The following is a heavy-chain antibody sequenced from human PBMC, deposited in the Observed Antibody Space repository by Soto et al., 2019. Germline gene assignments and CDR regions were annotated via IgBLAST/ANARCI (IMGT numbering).Heavy chain of an antibody. CDR2: IIPIFGTA. Sequence: QVQLVQSGAEVKKPGSSVKVSRKASGGTFSSYAISWVRQAPGQGLEWMGGIIPIFGTANYAQKFQGRVTITADEPTSTAYMELSSLRSEDTAVYYCARDRQLELRIDAFDIWGQGTMVTVSS. CDR3: ARDRQLELRIDAFDI. CDR1: GGTFSSYA. D-gene: IGHD1-7*01. J-gene: IGHJ3*02. V-gene: IGHV1-69*01.